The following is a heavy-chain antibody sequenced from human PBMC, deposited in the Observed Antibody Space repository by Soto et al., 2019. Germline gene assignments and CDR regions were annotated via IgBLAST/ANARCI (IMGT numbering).Heavy chain of an antibody. CDR2: IYYSGST. CDR1: GGSISSSSYY. Sequence: SETLSLTCTVSGGSISSSSYYWGWIRQPPGKGLEWIGSIYYSGSTYYNPSLKSRVTISVDTSKNQFSLKLSSVTAADTAVYYCECPSRFGGGPAGYMYYFDYWGQGTLVTVSS. CDR3: ECPSRFGGGPAGYMYYFDY. V-gene: IGHV4-39*01. D-gene: IGHD3-3*01. J-gene: IGHJ4*02.